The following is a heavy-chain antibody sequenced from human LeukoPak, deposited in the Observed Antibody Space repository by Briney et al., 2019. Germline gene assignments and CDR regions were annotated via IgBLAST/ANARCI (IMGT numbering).Heavy chain of an antibody. V-gene: IGHV3-30*04. D-gene: IGHD2-2*01. CDR1: GFTFSSYA. J-gene: IGHJ4*02. CDR2: ISYDGSNK. CDR3: ASLSTSSGQQFDY. Sequence: PGRSLRLSCAASGFTFSSYAMHWVRQAPGKGLEWVAVISYDGSNKYYADSVKGRFTISRDNSKNTLYLQMNSLRAEDTAVYYCASLSTSSGQQFDYWGQGTLVTVSS.